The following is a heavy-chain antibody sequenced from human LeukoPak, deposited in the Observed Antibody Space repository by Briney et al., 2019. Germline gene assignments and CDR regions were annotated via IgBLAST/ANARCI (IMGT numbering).Heavy chain of an antibody. Sequence: SQTLSLTCTVSGGSISSGSYYWSWIRQPAGKGLEWIGRIYTSGSTNYNPSLKSRVTISVDTSKNQFSLKLSSVTAADTAVYYCARGGLPFDYWGQGTLVTVSS. D-gene: IGHD5-12*01. J-gene: IGHJ4*02. CDR2: IYTSGST. CDR1: GGSISSGSYY. CDR3: ARGGLPFDY. V-gene: IGHV4-61*02.